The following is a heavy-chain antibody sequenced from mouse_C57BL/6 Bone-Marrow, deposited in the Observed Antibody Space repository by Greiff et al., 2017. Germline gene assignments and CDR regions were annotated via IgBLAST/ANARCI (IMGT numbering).Heavy chain of an antibody. J-gene: IGHJ2*01. V-gene: IGHV1-50*01. CDR1: GYTFTSYW. D-gene: IGHD2-4*01. CDR3: ARWYDYE. CDR2: IDPSDSYT. Sequence: VQLKQPGAELVKPGASVKLSCKASGYTFTSYWMQWVKQRPGQGLEWIGEIDPSDSYTNYNQKFKGKATLTVDTSSSTAYMQLSSLTSEDSAVYYCARWYDYEWGQGTTLTVSS.